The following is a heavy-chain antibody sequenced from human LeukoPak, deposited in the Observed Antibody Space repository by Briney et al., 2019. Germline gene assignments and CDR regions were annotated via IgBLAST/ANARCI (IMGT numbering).Heavy chain of an antibody. Sequence: ASVKVSCKASGYTFTTLDINWVRQAPGQGLEWMGWINPNSGGTNYAQKFQGRVTMTRDTSISTAYMELSRLRSDDTAVYYCARDGLYSSSSWGDYWGQGTLVTVSS. CDR3: ARDGLYSSSSWGDY. V-gene: IGHV1-2*02. J-gene: IGHJ4*02. CDR1: GYTFTTLD. CDR2: INPNSGGT. D-gene: IGHD6-6*01.